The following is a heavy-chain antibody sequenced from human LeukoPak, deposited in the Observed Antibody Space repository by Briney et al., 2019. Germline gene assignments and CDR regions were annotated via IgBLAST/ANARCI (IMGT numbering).Heavy chain of an antibody. Sequence: GGSLRLSCAASGFTFSSYGMHWVRQAPGKGLEWVAVIWYDGSNKYYADSVKGRFTISRDNPKNTLYLQMNSLRAEDTAVYYCAKSYERYFDYWGQGTLVTVSS. CDR3: AKSYERYFDY. CDR1: GFTFSSYG. D-gene: IGHD3-3*01. J-gene: IGHJ4*02. V-gene: IGHV3-33*06. CDR2: IWYDGSNK.